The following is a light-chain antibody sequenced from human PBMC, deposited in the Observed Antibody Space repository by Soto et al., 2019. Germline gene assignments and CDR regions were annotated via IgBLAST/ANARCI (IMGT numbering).Light chain of an antibody. CDR3: CSYAGSYTFFV. CDR2: DVS. V-gene: IGLV2-11*01. Sequence: QSVLTQPRSVSGSPGQSVTISCTGTSSDVGGYNYVSWYQQHPGKAPKRMIYDVSKRPSGVPDRFSGSKSGNAVSLTISGLQAQDEDDYYCCSYAGSYTFFVFGTGTTLTVL. CDR1: SSDVGGYNY. J-gene: IGLJ1*01.